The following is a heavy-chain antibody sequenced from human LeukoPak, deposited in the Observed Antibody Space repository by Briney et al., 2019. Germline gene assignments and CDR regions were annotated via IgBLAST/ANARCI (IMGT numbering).Heavy chain of an antibody. J-gene: IGHJ4*02. CDR2: IYYSGST. D-gene: IGHD2-2*01. V-gene: IGHV4-59*12. CDR1: GGSISSYY. CDR3: ARGGARGSSTSCFR. Sequence: SETLSLTCTVSGGSISSYYRSWIRQPPGKGLEWIGYIYYSGSTNYNPSLKSRVTISVDTSKNQFSLKLSSVTAADTAVYYCARGGARGSSTSCFRWGQGTLVTVSS.